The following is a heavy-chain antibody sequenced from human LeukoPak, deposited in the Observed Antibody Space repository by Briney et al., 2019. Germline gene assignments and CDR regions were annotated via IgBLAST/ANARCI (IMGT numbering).Heavy chain of an antibody. CDR2: ISGSGGST. CDR1: GFTFSGYA. J-gene: IGHJ4*02. V-gene: IGHV3-23*01. CDR3: ATSNIVVVPAAIEDY. Sequence: GGSLRLSCAAYGFTFSGYAMSWVRQAPGKGLEWVSAISGSGGSTYYADSVKGRFTISRDNSKNTLYLQMNSLRAEDTAVYYCATSNIVVVPAAIEDYWGQGTLVTVSS. D-gene: IGHD2-2*01.